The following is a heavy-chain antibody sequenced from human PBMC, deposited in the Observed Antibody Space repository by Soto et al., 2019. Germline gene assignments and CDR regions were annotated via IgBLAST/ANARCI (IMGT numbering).Heavy chain of an antibody. D-gene: IGHD6-25*01. CDR2: VKDGGHT. CDR1: GGSLSGYY. Sequence: QVQLQQWGAGLLKPSETLSLNCAVTGGSLSGYYWSWIRQPPGKGLEWIGEVKDGGHTNYSPSLRGRDTISSDPSNNQYSPRLTSVTAADTGASYCERGQEGVAATHWDEGSLVTVSS. J-gene: IGHJ4*02. V-gene: IGHV4-34*01. CDR3: ERGQEGVAATH.